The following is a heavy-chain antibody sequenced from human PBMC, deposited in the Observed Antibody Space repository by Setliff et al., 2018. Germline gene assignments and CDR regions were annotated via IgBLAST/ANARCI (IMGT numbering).Heavy chain of an antibody. J-gene: IGHJ4*02. V-gene: IGHV1-69-2*01. CDR2: VDPEDGET. Sequence: ASVKVSCKASGYTFTDYYMHWVQQAPGKGLEWMGRVDPEDGETIYAEKFQGRVTITADTSTDTAYMELSSLRSDDTAVYYCARFSGHNYGSFDSWGQGTLVTVSS. CDR1: GYTFTDYY. CDR3: ARFSGHNYGSFDS. D-gene: IGHD5-18*01.